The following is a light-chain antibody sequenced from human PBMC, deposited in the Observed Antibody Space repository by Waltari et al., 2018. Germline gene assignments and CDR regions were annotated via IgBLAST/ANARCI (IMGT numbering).Light chain of an antibody. CDR2: GNS. CDR3: QSWDSGLSAFV. J-gene: IGLJ1*01. CDR1: SSDIAAGFD. V-gene: IGLV1-40*01. Sequence: QSVLTQPPSVSGAPGQRVTISCTGSSSDIAAGFDVKWYQQLPGTAPKLLISGNSVRPSGGPDRFSASRSGTSASLAITGLQAEDEADYYCQSWDSGLSAFVFGTGTKVTVL.